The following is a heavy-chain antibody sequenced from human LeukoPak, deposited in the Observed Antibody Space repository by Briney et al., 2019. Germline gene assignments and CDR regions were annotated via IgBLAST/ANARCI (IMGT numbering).Heavy chain of an antibody. CDR2: TYYRSNWYN. CDR1: GDTVSSNSAA. CDR3: ARSGVIDMVPFDH. Sequence: SQTLSLTCAISGDTVSSNSAAWNWIRQSPSRGLEWLIMTYYRSNWYNDYAVYVKSRTTINPDTSKTQFSLQLNSVTPEDTAVYYCARSGVIDMVPFDHWGQGTLVTVSS. D-gene: IGHD2-21*01. V-gene: IGHV6-1*01. J-gene: IGHJ4*02.